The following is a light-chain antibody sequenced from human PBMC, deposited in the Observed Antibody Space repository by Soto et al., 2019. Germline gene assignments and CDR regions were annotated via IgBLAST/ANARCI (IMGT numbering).Light chain of an antibody. J-gene: IGKJ1*01. CDR1: QVIGNN. Sequence: AIQMTQSPSSLSASVGDRVTITCRASQVIGNNLGWFQQKPGKAPELLIYAASSLHSGVPSRFSGSGYDTDFTLTISSLQPEDFATYYCLQYYNYAWTFGQGTKVEIK. CDR2: AAS. V-gene: IGKV1-6*01. CDR3: LQYYNYAWT.